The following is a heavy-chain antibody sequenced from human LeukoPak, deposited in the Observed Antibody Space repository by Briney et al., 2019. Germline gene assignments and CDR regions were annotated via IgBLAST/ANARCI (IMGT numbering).Heavy chain of an antibody. D-gene: IGHD2-15*01. V-gene: IGHV3-21*01. Sequence: EGSLRLSCAASGFTFSSYSMNWVRQAPGKGLEWVSAITCGSSNIYYADSVKGRFTISRDNSKDTLYLQMNSLRTEYTSIYYCANVWGVVVSARFWGKGTTVSISS. CDR2: ITCGSSNI. CDR3: ANVWGVVVSARF. CDR1: GFTFSSYS. J-gene: IGHJ6*04.